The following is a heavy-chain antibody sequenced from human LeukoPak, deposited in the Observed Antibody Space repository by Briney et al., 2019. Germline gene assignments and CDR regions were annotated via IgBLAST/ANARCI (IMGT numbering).Heavy chain of an antibody. CDR3: AKALIYDYTPPFDY. CDR2: ISGSGGST. V-gene: IGHV3-23*01. D-gene: IGHD4-11*01. J-gene: IGHJ4*02. CDR1: GFTFSIYA. Sequence: GGSLRLSCAASGFTFSIYAMSWVRQAPGKGLEWVSAISGSGGSTYYADSVKGRFTISRDNSKNTLYLQMNSLRAEDTAVYYCAKALIYDYTPPFDYWGQGTLVTVSS.